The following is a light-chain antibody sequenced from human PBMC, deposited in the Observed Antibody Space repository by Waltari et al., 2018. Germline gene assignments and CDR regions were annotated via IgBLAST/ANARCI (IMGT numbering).Light chain of an antibody. CDR2: AAS. CDR3: QQSFIAPFT. Sequence: DIQMTQSPSSLSASVGDRVTITCRASQSISRYLNWYQQRPGEAPELLIYAASNLQSRVPSRFSGSGSGTDFTLTISSLQPEDYATYICQQSFIAPFTFGPGTIVDF. CDR1: QSISRY. J-gene: IGKJ3*01. V-gene: IGKV1-39*01.